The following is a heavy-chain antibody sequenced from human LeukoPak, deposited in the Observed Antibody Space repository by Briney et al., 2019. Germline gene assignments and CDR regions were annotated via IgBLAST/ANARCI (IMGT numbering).Heavy chain of an antibody. CDR2: IYYSGST. V-gene: IGHV4-30-4*08. Sequence: SETLSLTCTVSGGSISSGDYYWSWIRQPPGKGLEWIGYIYYSGSTYYNPSLKSRVTISVDTSKNQFSMKLRSVTAADTAVYYCARAGRDYVWGSYRLNYFDYWGQGTLVTVSS. D-gene: IGHD3-16*02. CDR1: GGSISSGDYY. CDR3: ARAGRDYVWGSYRLNYFDY. J-gene: IGHJ4*02.